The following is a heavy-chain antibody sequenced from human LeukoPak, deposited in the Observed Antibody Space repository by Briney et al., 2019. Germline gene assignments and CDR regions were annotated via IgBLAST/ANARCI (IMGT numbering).Heavy chain of an antibody. CDR1: GGSISSYY. Sequence: PSETLSLTCTVSGGSISSYYWSWIRQPAGKGLKGIGRIYTTGSTNYDPSLKSRVTMSVDTSKNQFSLKLNSVTAADTAVYYCARENFRTYRLLYYFDYWGQGTLVTVSS. CDR3: ARENFRTYRLLYYFDY. CDR2: IYTTGST. D-gene: IGHD1-14*01. J-gene: IGHJ4*02. V-gene: IGHV4-4*07.